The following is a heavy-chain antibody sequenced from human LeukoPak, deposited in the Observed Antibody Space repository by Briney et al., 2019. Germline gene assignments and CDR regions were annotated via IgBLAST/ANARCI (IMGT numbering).Heavy chain of an antibody. J-gene: IGHJ4*02. V-gene: IGHV4-4*07. CDR3: VRDGPSWGLL. CDR2: IFTTGGA. D-gene: IGHD7-27*01. CDR1: GGSIGTYY. Sequence: SETLSLTCTVSGGSIGTYYWSWIRQPAGKGLEWIGRIFTTGGANYNPSLKSRVTMSLDTSKNLFSLKLNSVTAADTAVYYCVRDGPSWGLLWGQGALVTVSS.